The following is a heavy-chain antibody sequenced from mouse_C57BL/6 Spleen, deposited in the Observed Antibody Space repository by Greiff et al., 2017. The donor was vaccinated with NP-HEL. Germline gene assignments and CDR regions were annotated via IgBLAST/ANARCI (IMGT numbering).Heavy chain of an antibody. Sequence: QVQLQQPGAELVRPGSSVKLSCKASGYTFTSYWMHWVKQRPIQGLEWIGNIDPSDSETHYNQKFKDKATLTVDKSSSTAYMQLSSLTSEDTAVYYCARLSQLGFDYWGQGTTLTVSS. J-gene: IGHJ2*01. CDR3: ARLSQLGFDY. D-gene: IGHD4-1*02. CDR1: GYTFTSYW. CDR2: IDPSDSET. V-gene: IGHV1-52*01.